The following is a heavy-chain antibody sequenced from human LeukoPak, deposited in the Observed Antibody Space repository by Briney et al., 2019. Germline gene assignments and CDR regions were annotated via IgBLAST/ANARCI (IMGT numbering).Heavy chain of an antibody. V-gene: IGHV4-31*03. CDR2: IYYSGST. Sequence: SQTLSLTCTVSGGSISSGGYYWSWIRQHPGKGLEWIGYIYYSGSTYYNPSLKSRVTISVDTSKNQFTLKLSSVTAADTAVYYCARDGIRNWFDPWGQGTLVTVSS. CDR1: GGSISSGGYY. D-gene: IGHD1-1*01. J-gene: IGHJ5*02. CDR3: ARDGIRNWFDP.